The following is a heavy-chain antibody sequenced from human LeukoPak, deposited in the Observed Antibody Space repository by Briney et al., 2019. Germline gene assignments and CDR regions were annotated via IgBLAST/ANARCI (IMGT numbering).Heavy chain of an antibody. CDR3: ARGLGDSSGYHPFDY. V-gene: IGHV4-34*01. J-gene: IGHJ4*02. CDR1: GGSFSGYY. Sequence: SETLSLTCAVYGGSFSGYYWSWIRQPPGKGLEWIGEINHSGSTNYNPSLKSRVTISVDTSKNQFSLKLSSVTAADTAVYYCARGLGDSSGYHPFDYWGQGTLVTVSS. D-gene: IGHD3-22*01. CDR2: INHSGST.